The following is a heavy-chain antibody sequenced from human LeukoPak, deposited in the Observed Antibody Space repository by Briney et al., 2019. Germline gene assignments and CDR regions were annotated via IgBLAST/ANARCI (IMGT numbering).Heavy chain of an antibody. V-gene: IGHV3-30*14. CDR2: ISYDGSNK. D-gene: IGHD2-21*02. CDR3: ASVPRGDGNY. J-gene: IGHJ4*02. CDR1: GFTFSSYA. Sequence: GGSLRLSCAASGFTFSSYAMHWVRQAPGKGLEWVAVISYDGSNKYYADSVKGRFTISRDNSKNTLYLQMNSLRAEDTAVYYCASVPRGDGNYWGQGTLVTVSS.